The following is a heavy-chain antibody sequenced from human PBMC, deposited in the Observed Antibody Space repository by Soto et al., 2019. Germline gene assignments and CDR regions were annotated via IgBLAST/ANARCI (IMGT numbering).Heavy chain of an antibody. CDR3: ARDPSNTSGNRIWFDP. CDR1: GYTFRSHS. J-gene: IGHJ5*02. Sequence: QIALVQSGGEVRKPGASVKVSCRASGYTFRSHSITWVRQAPGQGLEWMGWISCYNGDTKYAQKFQGRVTMTTDTPTSTAYMELWSLRSDDTAVYYCARDPSNTSGNRIWFDPWGQGTLVTVSS. V-gene: IGHV1-18*04. D-gene: IGHD1-26*01. CDR2: ISCYNGDT.